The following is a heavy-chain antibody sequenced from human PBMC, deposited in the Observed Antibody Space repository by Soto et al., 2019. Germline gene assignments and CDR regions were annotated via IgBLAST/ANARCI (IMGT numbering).Heavy chain of an antibody. J-gene: IGHJ3*02. CDR2: IYYSGST. Sequence: PSETLSLTCTVSGGSISSYYWSWIRQPPGKGLEWNGYIYYSGSTNYNPSLKSRVTISVDTSKNQFSLKLSSVTAADTAVYYCARVGRLTAEGDCSGGSGSSSSAIDIWTQGTTVPVS. D-gene: IGHD2-15*01. CDR3: ARVGRLTAEGDCSGGSGSSSSAIDI. CDR1: GGSISSYY. V-gene: IGHV4-59*01.